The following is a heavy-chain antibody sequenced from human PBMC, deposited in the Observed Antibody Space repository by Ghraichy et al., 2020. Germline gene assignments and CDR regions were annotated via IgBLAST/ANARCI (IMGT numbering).Heavy chain of an antibody. D-gene: IGHD2-2*02. CDR2: IYWNDDK. Sequence: SGPTLVKPTQTLTLTCTFSGFSLSSSGVGVGWIRQPPGKALEWLALIYWNDDKRYSPSLESRVPITKDTSKKQVVLTMTNMDPVDTATYYCAHRLGYCTTTTCYSDWFDPWGQGTLVTVSS. CDR1: GFSLSSSGVG. J-gene: IGHJ5*02. CDR3: AHRLGYCTTTTCYSDWFDP. V-gene: IGHV2-5*01.